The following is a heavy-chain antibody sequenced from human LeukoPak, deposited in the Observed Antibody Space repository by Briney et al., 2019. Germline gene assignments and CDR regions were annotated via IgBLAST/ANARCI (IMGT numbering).Heavy chain of an antibody. Sequence: SVKVSCKASGGTFSSYAISWVRQAPGQGLEWMGGIIPIFGTANYAQKVQGRVTIPADESTSTAYMELSSLRSEATAVYYCASSKYSSSWYRPGFDYWGQGTLVTVSS. CDR2: IIPIFGTA. CDR3: ASSKYSSSWYRPGFDY. V-gene: IGHV1-69*13. J-gene: IGHJ4*02. CDR1: GGTFSSYA. D-gene: IGHD6-13*01.